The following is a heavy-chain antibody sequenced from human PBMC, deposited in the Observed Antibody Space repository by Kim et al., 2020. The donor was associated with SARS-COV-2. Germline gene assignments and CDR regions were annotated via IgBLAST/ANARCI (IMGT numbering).Heavy chain of an antibody. J-gene: IGHJ4*02. CDR2: IIPILGIA. CDR1: GGTFSSYA. CDR3: ARVGYCSGGSCYSNDY. D-gene: IGHD2-15*01. Sequence: SVKVSCKASGGTFSSYAISWVRQAPGQGLEWMGRIIPILGIANYAQKFQGRVTITADKSTSTAYMELSSLRSEDTAVYYCARVGYCSGGSCYSNDYWGQGTLVTVSS. V-gene: IGHV1-69*04.